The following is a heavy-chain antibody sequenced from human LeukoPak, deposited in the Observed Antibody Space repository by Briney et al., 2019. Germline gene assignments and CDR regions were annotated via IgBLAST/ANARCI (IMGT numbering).Heavy chain of an antibody. Sequence: GTSVKVSCKAAGFTFTSSAVQWVRQARGQRLEWIGWIVVGSGNTNYAQKFQERVTITRDMSKSTAYMELSSLRSEDTAVYYCAARSSSTWYGFDIWGQGTMVTVSS. CDR3: AARSSSTWYGFDI. CDR2: IVVGSGNT. J-gene: IGHJ3*02. CDR1: GFTFTSSA. D-gene: IGHD6-13*01. V-gene: IGHV1-58*01.